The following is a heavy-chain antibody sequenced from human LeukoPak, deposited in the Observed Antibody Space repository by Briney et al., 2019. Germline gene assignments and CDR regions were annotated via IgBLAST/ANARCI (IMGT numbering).Heavy chain of an antibody. V-gene: IGHV3-73*01. Sequence: GGSLRLSCAASGFTFSGSAMHWVRQASGKGLEWVGRIRSKANSYATAYAASVKGRFTISRDDSKSTAYLQMNSLKTEDTAVYYCTRLSGYSSKWDQGTLVTVSS. CDR2: IRSKANSYAT. J-gene: IGHJ4*02. CDR3: TRLSGYSSK. CDR1: GFTFSGSA. D-gene: IGHD6-13*01.